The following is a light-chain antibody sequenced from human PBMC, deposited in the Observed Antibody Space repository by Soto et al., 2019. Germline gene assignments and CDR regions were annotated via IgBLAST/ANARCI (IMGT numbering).Light chain of an antibody. CDR3: QQYDNWPPCT. CDR1: QTLSDN. J-gene: IGKJ2*02. V-gene: IGKV3-15*01. CDR2: RAS. Sequence: EIVMTQSPATLAVSPGDTVTLSCRASQTLSDNLAWYQQKPGQAPRLLIFRASTRATGVPARFSARGSGTEFTLTISGLESEDFAAYYCQQYDNWPPCTFGQGTKLEVK.